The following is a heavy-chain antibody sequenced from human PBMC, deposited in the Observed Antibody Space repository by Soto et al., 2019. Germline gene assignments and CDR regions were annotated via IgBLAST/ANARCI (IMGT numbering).Heavy chain of an antibody. J-gene: IGHJ6*02. D-gene: IGHD1-7*01. CDR2: ISYDGSNK. Sequence: QVQLVESGGGVVQPGRSLRLSCAASGFTFSSYGMHWVRQAPGKGLEWVAVISYDGSNKYYADSVKGRFTISRDNSKNTLYLQMNSLRAEDTAVYYCAKDGRPTGTYYYYGMDVWGQGTTVTVSS. V-gene: IGHV3-30*18. CDR3: AKDGRPTGTYYYYGMDV. CDR1: GFTFSSYG.